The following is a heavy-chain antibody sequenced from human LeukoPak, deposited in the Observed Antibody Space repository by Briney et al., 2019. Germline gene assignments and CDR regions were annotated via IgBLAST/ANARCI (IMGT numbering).Heavy chain of an antibody. V-gene: IGHV4-34*01. CDR2: INHSGST. D-gene: IGHD1-1*01. CDR3: ARERRQLERRGYFDY. CDR1: GGSFSGYY. J-gene: IGHJ4*02. Sequence: PSETLSLTCAVYGGSFSGYYRSWIRQPPGKGLEWIGEINHSGSTIYNPSLKSRVTISVDTSKNQFSLKLSSVTAADTAVYYCARERRQLERRGYFDYWGQGTLVTVSS.